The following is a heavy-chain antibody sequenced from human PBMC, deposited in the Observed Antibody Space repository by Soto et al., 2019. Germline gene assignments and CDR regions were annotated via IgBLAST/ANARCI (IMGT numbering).Heavy chain of an antibody. D-gene: IGHD3-10*01. Sequence: QVQLVQSGAEVKKPGSSVKVSCKASGGTFSSYTISWVRQAPGQGLEWMGRIIAILGIANYAQKFQGRVTITADKSTSTAYLELSSLRPEDTAVYYCDYYGSGSYPPYYFDYWGQGTLVTVSS. CDR2: IIAILGIA. J-gene: IGHJ4*02. CDR1: GGTFSSYT. V-gene: IGHV1-69*02. CDR3: DYYGSGSYPPYYFDY.